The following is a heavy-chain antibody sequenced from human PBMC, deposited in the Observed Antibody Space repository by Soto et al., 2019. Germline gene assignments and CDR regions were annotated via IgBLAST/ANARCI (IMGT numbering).Heavy chain of an antibody. Sequence: GESLKSSGKGSGDSFTSYWSSWGRQMPGKGLEWMGRIDPSDSYTNYSPSFQGHVTISADKSISTAYLQWSSLKDADTAMYYCASHEGWLQNYYYYGMDVWGQGTTVNVSS. CDR2: IDPSDSYT. D-gene: IGHD5-12*01. V-gene: IGHV5-10-1*01. CDR3: ASHEGWLQNYYYYGMDV. J-gene: IGHJ6*02. CDR1: GDSFTSYW.